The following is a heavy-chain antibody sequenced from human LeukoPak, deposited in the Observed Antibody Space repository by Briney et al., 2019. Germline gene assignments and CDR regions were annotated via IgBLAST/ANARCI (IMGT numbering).Heavy chain of an antibody. V-gene: IGHV3-53*01. CDR2: IYTDAST. D-gene: IGHD3-22*01. CDR1: GFTFSRKY. J-gene: IGHJ4*02. Sequence: PGGSXRLSCAASGFTFSRKYMSWVRQAPGKGLEWVAVIYTDASTYYADSVKGRFTISRDNSKNTLYLLMSSLRAEDTAVYYCAKVFAGDNYYDSSGYYSASFDHWGQGTLVTVSS. CDR3: AKVFAGDNYYDSSGYYSASFDH.